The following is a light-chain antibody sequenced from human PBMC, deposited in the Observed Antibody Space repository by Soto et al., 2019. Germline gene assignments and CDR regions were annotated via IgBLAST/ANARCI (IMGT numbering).Light chain of an antibody. CDR3: QQYNSYEYT. Sequence: DIQMTQSPSTLSASVGDRVTITCRASQSISSWLAWYQQKPGKAPKLLIYDASSLESGVPSRFSGSGSWTEFTLTISSLQPDDFATYYCQQYNSYEYTFGQGTKLEIK. V-gene: IGKV1-5*01. J-gene: IGKJ2*01. CDR2: DAS. CDR1: QSISSW.